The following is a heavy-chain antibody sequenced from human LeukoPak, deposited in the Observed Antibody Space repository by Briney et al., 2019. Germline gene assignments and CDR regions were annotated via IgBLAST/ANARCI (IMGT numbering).Heavy chain of an antibody. J-gene: IGHJ6*03. CDR1: GGTFSSYA. Sequence: SVKVSCKASGGTFSSYAISWVRQAPGQGLEWMGGIIPIFGTANYAQKFQGRVTITADKSTSTAYMELSSLRSEDTAVYYCARYPARQLGLYYYMDVWGKGTTVTVSS. CDR3: ARYPARQLGLYYYMDV. V-gene: IGHV1-69*06. D-gene: IGHD6-13*01. CDR2: IIPIFGTA.